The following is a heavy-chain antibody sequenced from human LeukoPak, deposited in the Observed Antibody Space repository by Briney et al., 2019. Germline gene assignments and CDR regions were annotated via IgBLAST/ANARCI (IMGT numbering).Heavy chain of an antibody. CDR2: IYYSEST. Sequence: PSETLSLTCSVSGGSISSSSYYWGWIRQAPGKGLEWIGSIYYSESTYYNLSLKSRVTMSIDTSKNQFSLRITSVTAADTAVYYCARRAGAYSHPYDYWGQGTLVTVSS. CDR1: GGSISSSSYY. CDR3: ARRAGAYSHPYDY. J-gene: IGHJ4*02. V-gene: IGHV4-39*01. D-gene: IGHD4/OR15-4a*01.